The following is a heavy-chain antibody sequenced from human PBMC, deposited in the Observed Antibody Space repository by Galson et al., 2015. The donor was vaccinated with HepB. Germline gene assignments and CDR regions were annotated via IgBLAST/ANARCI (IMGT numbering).Heavy chain of an antibody. CDR2: INPNSGGT. V-gene: IGHV1-2*04. CDR3: ARDRSTGYCSGGSCYPGRSNWFDP. J-gene: IGHJ5*02. D-gene: IGHD2-15*01. Sequence: SVKVSCKASGYSFTTYLIHWVRQAPGQGLEWMGWINPNSGGTNYAQKFQGWVTMTRDTSISTAYMELSRLRSDDTAVYYCARDRSTGYCSGGSCYPGRSNWFDPWGQGTLVTVSS. CDR1: GYSFTTYL.